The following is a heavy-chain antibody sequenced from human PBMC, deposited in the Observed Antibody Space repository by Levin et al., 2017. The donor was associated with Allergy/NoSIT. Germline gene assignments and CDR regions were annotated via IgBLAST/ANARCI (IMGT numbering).Heavy chain of an antibody. J-gene: IGHJ4*02. CDR2: INSDASST. CDR1: GFTFISHW. D-gene: IGHD3-10*01. CDR3: ASLIRGAGSDY. V-gene: IGHV3-74*01. Sequence: GESLKISCAASGFTFISHWMHWVRQAPGKGLVWVSGINSDASSTTYADSVKGRFTISRDNAKNTLFLQMNSLRAEDTAVYYCASLIRGAGSDYWGQGTQVTVSS.